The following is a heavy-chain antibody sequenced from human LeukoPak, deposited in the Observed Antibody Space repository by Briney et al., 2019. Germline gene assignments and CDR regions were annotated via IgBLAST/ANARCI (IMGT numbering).Heavy chain of an antibody. CDR3: ARAPTTVTTIDY. CDR2: INHNGNVN. CDR1: GFTFSSYW. D-gene: IGHD4-11*01. J-gene: IGHJ4*02. V-gene: IGHV3-7*01. Sequence: GGSLRLSCAASGFTFSSYWMNWARQAPGKGLEWVASINHNGNVNYYVDSVKGRFTISRDNAKNSLYLQMNSLRAEDTAVYYCARAPTTVTTIDYWGQGTLVTVSS.